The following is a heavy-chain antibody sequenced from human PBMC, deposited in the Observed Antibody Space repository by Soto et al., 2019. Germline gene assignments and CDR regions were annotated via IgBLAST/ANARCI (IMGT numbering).Heavy chain of an antibody. CDR1: RVAFSKFI. V-gene: IGHV1-69*01. Sequence: QAQLEQSGGEVKKPGSSVKVSCKASRVAFSKFIVTWVRQAPGLGLEWVGGIIPVFGTANYAQTFQGRVTIPADESTNTSYMEVTNLRSKDTAEYYCAKSRSSSPMGYYYGMDVWGQGTTVTVSS. J-gene: IGHJ6*02. CDR2: IIPVFGTA. CDR3: AKSRSSSPMGYYYGMDV. D-gene: IGHD2-2*01.